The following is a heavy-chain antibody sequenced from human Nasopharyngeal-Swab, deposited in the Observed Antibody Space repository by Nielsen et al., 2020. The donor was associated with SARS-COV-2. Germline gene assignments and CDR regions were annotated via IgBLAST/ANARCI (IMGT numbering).Heavy chain of an antibody. CDR3: ARTPGIAVAGTRFDFDY. Sequence: SETLSLTCTVSGSSISSGYYWSWIRQPPGKGLEWIGYIYYSGSTNYNPSLKSRVTISVDTSKNQFSLKLSSVTAADTAVYYCARTPGIAVAGTRFDFDYWGQGTLVTVSS. V-gene: IGHV4-61*01. J-gene: IGHJ4*02. CDR1: GSSISSGYY. CDR2: IYYSGST. D-gene: IGHD6-19*01.